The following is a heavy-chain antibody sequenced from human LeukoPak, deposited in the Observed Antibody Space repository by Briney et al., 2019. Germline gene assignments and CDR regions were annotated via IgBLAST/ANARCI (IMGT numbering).Heavy chain of an antibody. Sequence: GGSLRLSCTASGFTLSSYSMNWVRQAPGKGLEWVSYISTSSSTIYNADSVKGRFTISRDDAKNSLYLQMNSLRVEDTAVYYCARDPPSGGYDSWGRGTVVTVSS. V-gene: IGHV3-48*01. D-gene: IGHD3-16*01. J-gene: IGHJ4*02. CDR3: ARDPPSGGYDS. CDR2: ISTSSSTI. CDR1: GFTLSSYS.